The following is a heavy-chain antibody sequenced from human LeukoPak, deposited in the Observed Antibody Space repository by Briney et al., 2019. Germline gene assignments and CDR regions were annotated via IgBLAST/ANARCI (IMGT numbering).Heavy chain of an antibody. Sequence: SVKVSCKASGGTFSSYAISWVRQAPGQGLEWMGRIIPILGIANYAQKFQGRVTMTRDTSISTAYMELSRLRSEDTAVYYCARGGGMGIAARRRYDYWGQGTLVTVSS. CDR1: GGTFSSYA. CDR2: IIPILGIA. J-gene: IGHJ4*02. CDR3: ARGGGMGIAARRRYDY. V-gene: IGHV1-69*04. D-gene: IGHD6-6*01.